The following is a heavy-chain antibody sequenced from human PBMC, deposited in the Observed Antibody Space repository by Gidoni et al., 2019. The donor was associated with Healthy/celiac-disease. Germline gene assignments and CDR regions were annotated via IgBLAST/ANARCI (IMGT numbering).Heavy chain of an antibody. D-gene: IGHD6-19*01. CDR1: GFTFDAYA. CDR3: AKDLAVAGNYYYYGMDV. V-gene: IGHV3-9*01. J-gene: IGHJ6*02. CDR2: ISWNSGSI. Sequence: EVQLVESGGGLVQPGRSLRLSCAASGFTFDAYAMHWVRQAPGKGLEWVSGISWNSGSIGYADSVKGRFTISRDNAKNSLYLQMNSLRAEDTALYYCAKDLAVAGNYYYYGMDVWGQGTTVTVSS.